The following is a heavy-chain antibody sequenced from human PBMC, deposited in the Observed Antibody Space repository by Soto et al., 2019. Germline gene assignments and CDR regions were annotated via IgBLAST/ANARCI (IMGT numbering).Heavy chain of an antibody. CDR3: VRDGTKTLRDWFDP. V-gene: IGHV4-4*07. Sequence: KPSETLSLTCTVSGASISGFYWSWIRKSAGKGLEWIWRIYATATTDYNPSLKSRVIMSVDTSKKQFSLKLRSVTAADTAVYYCVRDGTKTLRDWFDPWGQGISVTVSS. CDR1: GASISGFY. D-gene: IGHD1-1*01. J-gene: IGHJ5*02. CDR2: IYATATT.